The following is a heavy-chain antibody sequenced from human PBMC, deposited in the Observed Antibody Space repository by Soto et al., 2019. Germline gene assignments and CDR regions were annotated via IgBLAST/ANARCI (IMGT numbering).Heavy chain of an antibody. J-gene: IGHJ5*02. V-gene: IGHV3-7*01. CDR2: IKQDGSEI. D-gene: IGHD1-26*01. CDR1: GFTFSSFW. Sequence: GGSLRLSCAASGFTFSSFWMSWVRQAPGKGLEWVANIKQDGSEIYYVDSVKGRFTISRDNAKNSLYLQMNSLRAEDTAVYYCARVDALLVGAKPLNWFDPWGQGTLVTVSS. CDR3: ARVDALLVGAKPLNWFDP.